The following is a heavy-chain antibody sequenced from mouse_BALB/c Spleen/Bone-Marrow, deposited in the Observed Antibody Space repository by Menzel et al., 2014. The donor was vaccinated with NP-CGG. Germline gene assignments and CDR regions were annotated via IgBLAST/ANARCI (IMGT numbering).Heavy chain of an antibody. V-gene: IGHV5-6*01. CDR3: ARLVEGNRYWFAY. CDR2: ISSDGSYT. CDR1: GFTFSSYG. Sequence: EVMLVESGGNLVKPGGSLKFSCAASGFTFSSYGMSWVRQTPDRRLEWVATISSDGSYTYYPDRVKGRFTISRDNAWNALYLQMSSLESEDTAMCYCARLVEGNRYWFAYWGQGTLVTVSA. J-gene: IGHJ3*01. D-gene: IGHD1-1*02.